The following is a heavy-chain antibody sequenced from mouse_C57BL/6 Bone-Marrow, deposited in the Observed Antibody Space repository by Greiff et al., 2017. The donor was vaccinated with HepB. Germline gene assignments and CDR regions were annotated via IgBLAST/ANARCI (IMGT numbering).Heavy chain of an antibody. V-gene: IGHV7-1*01. Sequence: EVKVEESGGGLVQSGRSLRLSCATSGFTFSDFYMEWVRQAPGKGLEWIAASRNKANDYTTEYSASVKGRFIVSRDTSQSSLYLQMNALRAEDTAIYYCARDGNYWYFDVWGTGTTVTVSS. J-gene: IGHJ1*03. CDR2: SRNKANDYTT. CDR3: ARDGNYWYFDV. CDR1: GFTFSDFY.